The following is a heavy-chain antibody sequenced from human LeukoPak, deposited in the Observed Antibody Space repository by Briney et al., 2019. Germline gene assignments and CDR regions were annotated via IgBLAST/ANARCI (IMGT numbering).Heavy chain of an antibody. CDR2: SYSGGST. D-gene: IGHD5-18*01. J-gene: IGHJ4*02. V-gene: IGHV3-66*01. Sequence: GGSLRLSCAASGFTPSSYAMSLVRQAAGKGLEWVSVSYSGGSTYYADSVKGRFTISRDNSKNTLYLQMNSLRAEDTAVYFCARKYTYGLDWGQGTLVTVSS. CDR3: ARKYTYGLD. CDR1: GFTPSSYA.